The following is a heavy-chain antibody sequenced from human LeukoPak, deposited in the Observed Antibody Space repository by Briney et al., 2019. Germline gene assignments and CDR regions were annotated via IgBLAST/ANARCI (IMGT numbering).Heavy chain of an antibody. CDR3: ARDRRRFIES. V-gene: IGHV1-2*02. CDR1: GYTFTGYY. CDR2: INPNSGAT. J-gene: IGHJ4*02. Sequence: GASVKVSCKASGYTFTGYYIHWVRQAPGQGLEWMGWINPNSGATNYAQEFQGRVTMTRDTSISTAYMELSRLRSDDTAVYYCARDRRRFIESWGQGTLVTVSS.